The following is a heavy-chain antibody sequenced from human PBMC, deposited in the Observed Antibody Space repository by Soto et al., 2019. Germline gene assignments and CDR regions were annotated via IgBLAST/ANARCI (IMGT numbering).Heavy chain of an antibody. CDR2: ISSSGSTI. V-gene: IGHV3-11*01. J-gene: IGHJ4*02. Sequence: GGSLRLSCAASGFTFSDYYMSWIRQAPGKGLEWVSYISSSGSTIYYADSVKGRFTISRDNAKNSLYLQMNSLRAEDTAVYYCAKLPAYDFWSGYYNYWGQGTLVTVSS. CDR3: AKLPAYDFWSGYYNY. CDR1: GFTFSDYY. D-gene: IGHD3-3*01.